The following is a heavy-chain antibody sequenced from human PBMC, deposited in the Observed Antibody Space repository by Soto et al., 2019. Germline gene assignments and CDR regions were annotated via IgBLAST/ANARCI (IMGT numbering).Heavy chain of an antibody. CDR2: ISSSGSTI. CDR3: ARLRITVVRGVIITRYYYYGRDV. D-gene: IGHD3-10*01. Sequence: GGSLRLSCAASGFTFSSYEMNWVRQAPGKGLEWVSYISSSGSTIYYADSVKGRFTISRDNAKNSLYLQMNSLRAEDTAVDYCARLRITVVRGVIITRYYYYGRDVWGQGTTVTVSS. V-gene: IGHV3-48*03. CDR1: GFTFSSYE. J-gene: IGHJ6*02.